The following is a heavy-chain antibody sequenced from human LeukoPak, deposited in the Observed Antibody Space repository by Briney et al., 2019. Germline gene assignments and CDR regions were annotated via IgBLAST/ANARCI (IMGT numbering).Heavy chain of an antibody. V-gene: IGHV3-23*01. CDR2: ISGSGGST. CDR3: AKAWMGGTTGQYYYYGMDV. D-gene: IGHD1-1*01. J-gene: IGHJ6*02. CDR1: GFTFSSYA. Sequence: PGGSLRLSCAASGFTFSSYAMSWVRQAPGKGLEWVSAISGSGGSTYYADSVKGRFTISRDNSKNTLFPQMNSLRAEDTAAYYCAKAWMGGTTGQYYYYGMDVWGQGTTVTVSS.